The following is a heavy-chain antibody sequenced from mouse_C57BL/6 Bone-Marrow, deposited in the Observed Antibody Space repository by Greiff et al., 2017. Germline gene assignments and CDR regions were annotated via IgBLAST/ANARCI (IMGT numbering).Heavy chain of an antibody. Sequence: QVQLKESGPGLVKPSQSLFLTCSITGFPITSGYYWIWIRQSPGKPLEWMGYITHSGETFYNPSLQSPISITRATSKNQFFLQLNSVTTEDTAMYYCAGVLPTNWYFDVWGTGTTVTVSS. D-gene: IGHD2-10*01. CDR1: GFPITSGYY. V-gene: IGHV12-3*01. J-gene: IGHJ1*03. CDR2: ITHSGET. CDR3: AGVLPTNWYFDV.